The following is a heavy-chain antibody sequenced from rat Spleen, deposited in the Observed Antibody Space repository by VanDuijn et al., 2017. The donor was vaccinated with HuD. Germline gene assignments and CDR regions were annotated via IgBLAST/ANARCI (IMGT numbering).Heavy chain of an antibody. CDR3: AKDNGSYYSDYFDY. CDR1: GFTFSSYW. CDR2: INTDGGNT. Sequence: EVQLVESGGGLVQPGRSLKLSCAASGFTFSSYWMYWIRQAPGKGLEWISSINTDGGNTYYRDSVKGRFKIFRDNAKSTLYLQMDSLRSEDTATYYCAKDNGSYYSDYFDYWGQGVMVTVSS. J-gene: IGHJ2*01. V-gene: IGHV5-58*01. D-gene: IGHD1-12*02.